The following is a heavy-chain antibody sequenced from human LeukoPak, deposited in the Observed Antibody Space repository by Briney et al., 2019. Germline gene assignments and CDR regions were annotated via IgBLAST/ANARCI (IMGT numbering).Heavy chain of an antibody. D-gene: IGHD7-27*01. CDR2: INPSGGST. CDR3: ARGPPNWGYDY. Sequence: ASVKVSCKASGYTFTSYYMHWVRQAPGQGLEWMGIINPSGGSTSYAQKFQDRVTMTRNTSISTAYMELSSLRSDDTAVYYCARGPPNWGYDYWGPGTLVTVSS. J-gene: IGHJ4*02. V-gene: IGHV1-46*01. CDR1: GYTFTSYY.